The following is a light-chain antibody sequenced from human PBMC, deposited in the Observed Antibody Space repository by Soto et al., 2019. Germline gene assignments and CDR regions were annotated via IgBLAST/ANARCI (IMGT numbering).Light chain of an antibody. V-gene: IGKV3-20*01. CDR3: QQYTSWPKA. Sequence: DIVLTQSPGTLSLSPGQRATLSCRPTQSVDSTYLAWYQQKPGQPPRLVIYGASRRATGIPDRFSGSGSGTDFTLTISRLEPEDFAIYYCQQYTSWPKAFGQGTKV. J-gene: IGKJ1*01. CDR1: QSVDSTY. CDR2: GAS.